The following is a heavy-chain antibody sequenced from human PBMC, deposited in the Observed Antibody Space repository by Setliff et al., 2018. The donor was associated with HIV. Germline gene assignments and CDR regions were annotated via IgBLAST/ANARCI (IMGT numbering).Heavy chain of an antibody. J-gene: IGHJ4*02. Sequence: PGGSLRLSCVASGFTFRDFAMYWVRQAPAKGLEWVSAISYDGSRIHYADSVKGRFNISRDNSKNTVSLQMNSLRAEDTAVYYCARDPPRSGWTLDYWGQGTPVTVSS. CDR1: GFTFRDFA. CDR2: ISYDGSRI. D-gene: IGHD6-19*01. CDR3: ARDPPRSGWTLDY. V-gene: IGHV3-30*07.